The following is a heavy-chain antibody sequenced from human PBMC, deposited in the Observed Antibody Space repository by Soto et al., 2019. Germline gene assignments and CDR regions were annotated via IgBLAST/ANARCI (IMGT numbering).Heavy chain of an antibody. CDR1: GGTFNNYA. D-gene: IGHD3-22*01. CDR3: ARPRSHYYDRSAERAFDI. J-gene: IGHJ3*02. CDR2: IIPLFGTT. Sequence: QVQLVQSGAEVKKPGSSVKVSCKASGGTFNNYAISWVRQAPGQGLEWLGGIIPLFGTTSYAQKFQGRVTTTADESTSTAYMELSSLRSEDTAFYYGARPRSHYYDRSAERAFDIWGQGTMVTVSS. V-gene: IGHV1-69*01.